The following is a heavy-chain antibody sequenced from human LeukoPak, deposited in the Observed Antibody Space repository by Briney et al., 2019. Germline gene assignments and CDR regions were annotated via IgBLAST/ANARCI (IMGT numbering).Heavy chain of an antibody. CDR2: ISSSSSTI. V-gene: IGHV3-48*02. CDR1: GFTFRSYE. Sequence: GGSLRLSCSASGFTFRSYEMNWVRQAPGKGLECVSYISSSSSTIYYADSVKGRFTISRDNDKNSLYLQMNSLRDEDTAVYSCARYGDEVGYWGQGTLVTVSS. J-gene: IGHJ4*02. CDR3: ARYGDEVGY. D-gene: IGHD4-17*01.